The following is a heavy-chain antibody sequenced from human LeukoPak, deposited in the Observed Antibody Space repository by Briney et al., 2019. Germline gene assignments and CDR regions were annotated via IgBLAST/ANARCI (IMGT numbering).Heavy chain of an antibody. J-gene: IGHJ4*02. D-gene: IGHD1-26*01. CDR1: GYTFTSYG. CDR3: ARDRDSGSYSFDY. CDR2: IIPIFGTA. V-gene: IGHV1-69*13. Sequence: SVKVSCKASGYTFTSYGISWVRQAPGQGLEWMGGIIPIFGTANYAQKFQGRVTITADESTSTAYMELSSLRSEDTAVYYCARDRDSGSYSFDYWGQGTLVTVSS.